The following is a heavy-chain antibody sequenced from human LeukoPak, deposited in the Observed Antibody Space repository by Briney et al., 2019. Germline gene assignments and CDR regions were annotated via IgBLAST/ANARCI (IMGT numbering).Heavy chain of an antibody. Sequence: ASVKVSCKASGYTFTSYAMHWVRQAPGQRLEWMGWINAGNGNIKYSRKFQGRVTITRDTSASTAYMELSSLRSEDTAVYYCARSAAAGTIDYWGQGTLVTVSS. CDR1: GYTFTSYA. D-gene: IGHD6-13*01. V-gene: IGHV1-3*01. J-gene: IGHJ4*02. CDR3: ARSAAAGTIDY. CDR2: INAGNGNI.